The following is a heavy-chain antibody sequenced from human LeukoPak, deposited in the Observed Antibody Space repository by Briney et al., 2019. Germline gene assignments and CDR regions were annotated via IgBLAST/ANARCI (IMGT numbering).Heavy chain of an antibody. CDR3: AKGKRYPDY. J-gene: IGHJ4*02. V-gene: IGHV3-7*03. CDR1: GFTVSNNY. CDR2: LNLDGSDK. D-gene: IGHD1-1*01. Sequence: GGSLRLSCAASGFTVSNNYMSWVRQAPGKGLGWVASLNLDGSDKYYVDSVKGRFTISRDNAKNSLYLQMDSLRVEDTAVYYCAKGKRYPDYWGQGTLVTVSS.